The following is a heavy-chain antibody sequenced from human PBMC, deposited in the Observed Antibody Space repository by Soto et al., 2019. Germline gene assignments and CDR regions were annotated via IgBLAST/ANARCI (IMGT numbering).Heavy chain of an antibody. CDR1: GFTFSIYS. CDR2: ISGSRGT. J-gene: IGHJ4*02. Sequence: EAQLLESGGGLVQPGGSLRLSCAVSGFTFSIYSMSWVRQAPGKGLEWVSTISGSRGTYYSDSVKGQFTISRDNSKNTLYLQINSLRAEDTGVYYCAKGGIQVFDYWGQGTLLTVSS. CDR3: AKGGIQVFDY. D-gene: IGHD2-15*01. V-gene: IGHV3-23*01.